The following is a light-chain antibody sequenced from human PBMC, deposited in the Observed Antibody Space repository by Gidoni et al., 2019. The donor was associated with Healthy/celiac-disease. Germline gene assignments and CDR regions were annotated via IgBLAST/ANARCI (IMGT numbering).Light chain of an antibody. J-gene: IGKJ1*01. CDR3: QQYNNWPRT. V-gene: IGKV3-15*01. CDR2: GAS. CDR1: QSVSSS. Sequence: EIVMTQSPAILSVSPGERATLSCRASQSVSSSLAWYQQKPGQAPRLLIHGASTRATGLPARFSGSGSDTDFTLTITSLQSEDFAVYYCQQYNNWPRTFGQGTKVEIK.